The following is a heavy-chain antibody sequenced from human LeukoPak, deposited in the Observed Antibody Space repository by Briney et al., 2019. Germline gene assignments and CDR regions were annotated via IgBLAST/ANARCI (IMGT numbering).Heavy chain of an antibody. CDR3: AVGLTVTYRDY. CDR1: GYTVTSYY. J-gene: IGHJ4*02. D-gene: IGHD4-17*01. Sequence: GASVKVSCKASGYTVTSYYMHWVRQAPGQGLEWMGIFNPSGGGTTYAQKFQGRVTLTRDTSTTTVYMELSSLRSEDTAVYYCAVGLTVTYRDYWGQGTLVTVSA. V-gene: IGHV1-46*03. CDR2: FNPSGGGT.